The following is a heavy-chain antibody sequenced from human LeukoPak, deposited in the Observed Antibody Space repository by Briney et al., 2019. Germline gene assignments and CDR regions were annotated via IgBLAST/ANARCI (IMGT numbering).Heavy chain of an antibody. CDR2: IYYSGST. J-gene: IGHJ4*02. D-gene: IGHD6-19*01. CDR1: GGSISSGGYY. Sequence: SQTLSLTCTVSGGSISSGGYYWSWIRQHPGKGLEWIGYIYYSGSTYYNPSLKSRVTISVDTSKNQFSLKLSSVTAADTAVYYCARIGLIAVAGNSDYWGQGTLVTVSS. CDR3: ARIGLIAVAGNSDY. V-gene: IGHV4-31*03.